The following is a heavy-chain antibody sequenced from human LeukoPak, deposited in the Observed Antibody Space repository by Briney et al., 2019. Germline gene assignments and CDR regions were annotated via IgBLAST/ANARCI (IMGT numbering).Heavy chain of an antibody. D-gene: IGHD3-9*01. J-gene: IGHJ4*02. V-gene: IGHV3-23*01. CDR3: AKARHYDILTGYSDY. CDR2: ISGSGGST. Sequence: PGGSLRLSCAASGFTFSSYAMSWVRQAPGKGLEWVSAISGSGGSTYYADSVKGRFTISRDNSKNTLYPQMNSLRAEDTAVYYCAKARHYDILTGYSDYWGQGTLVTVSS. CDR1: GFTFSSYA.